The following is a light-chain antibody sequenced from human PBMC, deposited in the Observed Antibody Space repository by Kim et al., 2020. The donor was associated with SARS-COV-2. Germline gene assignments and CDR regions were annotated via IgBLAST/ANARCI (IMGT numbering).Light chain of an antibody. V-gene: IGLV3-1*01. Sequence: SYELTQPPSVSVSPGQTASITCSGDKLGDKYACWYQQQPGQSPVLVIYQDSKRPSGIPERFSGSNSGNTATLTISGTQAMDEADYYCQAWDSSTDVFGTG. J-gene: IGLJ1*01. CDR2: QDS. CDR3: QAWDSSTDV. CDR1: KLGDKY.